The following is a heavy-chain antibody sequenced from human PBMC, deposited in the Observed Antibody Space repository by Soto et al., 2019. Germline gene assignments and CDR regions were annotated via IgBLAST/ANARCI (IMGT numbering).Heavy chain of an antibody. V-gene: IGHV4-39*01. J-gene: IGHJ6*02. CDR2: IYYSGST. CDR3: ARIDGTAAGHYYYGMDV. D-gene: IGHD6-13*01. CDR1: GGSISSSSYY. Sequence: SETLSLTCTVSGGSISSSSYYWGWIRQPPGKGLEWIGSIYYSGSTYYNPSLKSRVTISVDTSKNQFSLKLSSVTAADTAVYYCARIDGTAAGHYYYGMDVWGQGTTVTVS.